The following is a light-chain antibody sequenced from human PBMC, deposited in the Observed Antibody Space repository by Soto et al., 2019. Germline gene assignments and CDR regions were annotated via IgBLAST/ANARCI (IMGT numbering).Light chain of an antibody. CDR3: QQYNEWPPFT. Sequence: EIVMTQSPATLSVSPGERATLSCRASQRVSSNLAWYQQKPGQAPRLVIYAASTRATGIPDRFSGSVSGTEFTLTISSLQSGDFAVYYCQQYNEWPPFTFGQGTRLEI. V-gene: IGKV3-15*01. CDR2: AAS. J-gene: IGKJ5*01. CDR1: QRVSSN.